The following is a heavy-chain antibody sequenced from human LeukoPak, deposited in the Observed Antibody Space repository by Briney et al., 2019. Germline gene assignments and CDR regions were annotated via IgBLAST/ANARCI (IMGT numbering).Heavy chain of an antibody. Sequence: SETLSLTCTVSGGSISSYYWSWIRQPPGKGLEWIGYIYYSGSTNYNPSLKSRVTISVDTSKNQFSLKLSSVTAADTAVYYCASLGDYCSGGSCYHYYFDYWGQGTLVTVSS. V-gene: IGHV4-59*01. CDR1: GGSISSYY. D-gene: IGHD2-15*01. CDR3: ASLGDYCSGGSCYHYYFDY. CDR2: IYYSGST. J-gene: IGHJ4*02.